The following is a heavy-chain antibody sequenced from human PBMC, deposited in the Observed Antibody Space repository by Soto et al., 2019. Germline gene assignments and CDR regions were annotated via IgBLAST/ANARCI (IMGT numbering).Heavy chain of an antibody. V-gene: IGHV1-8*01. CDR1: GYSFTNND. CDR3: ARMATFGSLNWFDP. CDR2: MNPGSGDT. J-gene: IGHJ5*02. Sequence: GASVKVSCKASGYSFTNNDVSWVRQATGQGLEWMGWMNPGSGDTGHAQKFQGRVTMTRDISIATAYMELSSLRSDDTAIYYCARMATFGSLNWFDPWGQGTLVTVSS. D-gene: IGHD3-16*01.